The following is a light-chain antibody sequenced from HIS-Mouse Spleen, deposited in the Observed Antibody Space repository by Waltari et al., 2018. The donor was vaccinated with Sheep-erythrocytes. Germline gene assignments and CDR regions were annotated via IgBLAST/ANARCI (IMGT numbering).Light chain of an antibody. J-gene: IGLJ3*02. CDR2: DVS. Sequence: QSALTQPRSVSGSPGQSVTISCIGTSTTVVGHNYVSCYPQPPGNAPKLMIYDVSKRPSGVPDRFSGSKSGNTASLTISGLQAEDEADYYCCSYAGSSTPWVFGGGTKLTVL. CDR1: STTVVGHNY. CDR3: CSYAGSSTPWV. V-gene: IGLV2-11*01.